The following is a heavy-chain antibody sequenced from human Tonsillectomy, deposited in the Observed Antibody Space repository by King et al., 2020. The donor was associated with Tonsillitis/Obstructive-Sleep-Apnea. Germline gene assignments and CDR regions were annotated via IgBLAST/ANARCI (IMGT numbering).Heavy chain of an antibody. J-gene: IGHJ6*04. D-gene: IGHD5/OR15-5a*01. CDR1: GGSISNTNYY. V-gene: IGHV4-39*01. CDR2: IYYSGST. Sequence: LQLQESGPGLVKPSETLSLTCTVSGGSISNTNYYWGWIRQPPGKGPEWIGTIYYSGSTYYNPSLKSRLTISVDTSENQFSLQLSSVTAADTAIYYCVRHSRVSDYYYSRVDVWGKGTTVTVSS. CDR3: VRHSRVSDYYYSRVDV.